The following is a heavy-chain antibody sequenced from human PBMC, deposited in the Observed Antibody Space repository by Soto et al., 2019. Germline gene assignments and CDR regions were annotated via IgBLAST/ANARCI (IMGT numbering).Heavy chain of an antibody. Sequence: QVQLQESGPGLVKPSQTLSLTCTVSGGSISSGGYYWSWIRQHPGKGLEWIGHMYYSGNTNYNPSLKSRVTISVDTSMNQFSLKLSSVNAADTAVYYCARGDDILTGYCVPQYLDSWGQGILVTVSS. CDR3: ARGDDILTGYCVPQYLDS. D-gene: IGHD3-9*01. V-gene: IGHV4-31*03. CDR1: GGSISSGGYY. CDR2: MYYSGNT. J-gene: IGHJ4*02.